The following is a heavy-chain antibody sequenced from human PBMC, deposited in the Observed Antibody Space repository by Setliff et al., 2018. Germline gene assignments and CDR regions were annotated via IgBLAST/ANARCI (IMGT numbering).Heavy chain of an antibody. CDR1: GGSMSRSNYY. D-gene: IGHD6-6*01. J-gene: IGHJ5*02. Sequence: SETLSLTCSVSGGSMSRSNYYWTWLRQSPGKGLEWIGEINHTGATNYSPSLKSRVTISIDTSNYQFSLKVNSVTAADTAVYYCARGRNVEPRLLDTWGQGTLVTVSS. CDR2: INHTGAT. V-gene: IGHV4-39*07. CDR3: ARGRNVEPRLLDT.